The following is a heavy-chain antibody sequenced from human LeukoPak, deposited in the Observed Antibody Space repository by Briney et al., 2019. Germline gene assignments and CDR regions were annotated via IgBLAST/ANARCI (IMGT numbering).Heavy chain of an antibody. CDR2: INSDRTGT. Sequence: GGSLRLSCAASGFTFSSYWMHWVRRAPGKGPVWVSRINSDRTGTMYADSVKGRFTISRDNAKNTLYLQMNSLRAEDTAVYYCAKHPAFDIWGQGTMVTVSS. CDR3: AKHPAFDI. J-gene: IGHJ3*02. CDR1: GFTFSSYW. V-gene: IGHV3-74*03.